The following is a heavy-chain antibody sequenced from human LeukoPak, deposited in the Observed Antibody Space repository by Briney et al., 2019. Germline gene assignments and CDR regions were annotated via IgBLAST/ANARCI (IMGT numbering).Heavy chain of an antibody. J-gene: IGHJ5*02. CDR2: MNPNSGNT. D-gene: IGHD3-10*01. Sequence: ASVKVSCKASGYTFTSYDINWVRQATGQGLEWMGWMNPNSGNTGCAQKFQGRVTMTRNTSISTAYMKLSSLRSEDTAVYYCARRKSMVRGVSWFDPWGQGTLVTVSS. V-gene: IGHV1-8*01. CDR1: GYTFTSYD. CDR3: ARRKSMVRGVSWFDP.